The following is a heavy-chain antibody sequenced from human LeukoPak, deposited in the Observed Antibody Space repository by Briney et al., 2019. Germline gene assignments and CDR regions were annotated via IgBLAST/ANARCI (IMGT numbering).Heavy chain of an antibody. D-gene: IGHD3-22*01. CDR1: GYTFTSYG. CDR3: ARDGLWPYYYDSSGYYRGVMARYFDY. V-gene: IGHV1-18*01. J-gene: IGHJ4*02. Sequence: ASVKVSCKASGYTFTSYGISWVRQAPGQGLEWMGWISAYNGNTNYAQKLQGRVTMTTDTSTSTAYMELRSLRSDDTAVYYCARDGLWPYYYDSSGYYRGVMARYFDYWGQGTLVTVSS. CDR2: ISAYNGNT.